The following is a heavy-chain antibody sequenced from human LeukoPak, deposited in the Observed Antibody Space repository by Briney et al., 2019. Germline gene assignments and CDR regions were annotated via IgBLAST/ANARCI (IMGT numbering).Heavy chain of an antibody. CDR2: ISAYNGNT. V-gene: IGHV1-18*01. CDR1: GYTFTSYG. Sequence: ASVKVSCKASGYTFTSYGISWVRQAPGQGLEWMGWISAYNGNTNYAQKLQGRVTMTTDTSTSTVYMELSSLRSEDTAVYYCASQVGPNVEGNWFDPWGQGTLVTVSS. D-gene: IGHD1-26*01. CDR3: ASQVGPNVEGNWFDP. J-gene: IGHJ5*02.